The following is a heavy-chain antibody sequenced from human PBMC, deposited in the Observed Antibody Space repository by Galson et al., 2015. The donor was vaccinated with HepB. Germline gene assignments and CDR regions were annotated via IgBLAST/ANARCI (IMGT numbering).Heavy chain of an antibody. V-gene: IGHV3-23*01. D-gene: IGHD3-10*01. CDR3: TTGKPPITMGSTTGDFES. CDR2: ITPSGDNT. CDR1: GFTFRNYA. J-gene: IGHJ4*02. Sequence: SLRLSCAASGFTFRNYAMSWVRQAPGKGLEWVSAITPSGDNTYSADSVKGRFTVSRGNSKNTLYLEMNSLRPEDTAMYYCTTGKPPITMGSTTGDFESWGQGTQVTVSS.